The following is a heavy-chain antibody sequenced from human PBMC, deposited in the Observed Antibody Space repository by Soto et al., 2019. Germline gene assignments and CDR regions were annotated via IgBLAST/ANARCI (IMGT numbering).Heavy chain of an antibody. J-gene: IGHJ4*02. CDR2: ISAYNGNT. D-gene: IGHD3-22*01. CDR1: GYTFTSYG. Sequence: QVQLVQSGAEVKKPGASVKVSCKASGYTFTSYGISWVRQAPGQGLEWMGWISAYNGNTTYAQKLQGRVTMSTDPSTSTAYMELRSLRSDDTAVYYCARIPYYYDSSGFYYWGQGTLVTFSS. V-gene: IGHV1-18*01. CDR3: ARIPYYYDSSGFYY.